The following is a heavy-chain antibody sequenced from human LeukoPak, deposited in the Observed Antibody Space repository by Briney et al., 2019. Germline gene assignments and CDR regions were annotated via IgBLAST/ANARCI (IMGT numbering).Heavy chain of an antibody. CDR2: IYYSGST. V-gene: IGHV4-59*12. J-gene: IGHJ4*02. CDR3: AGRVYYYDSVVYYI. Sequence: SETLSLTCTVSGGSFSGYYWSWIRQPPGKGLEWIGDIYYSGSTNYNPSLKSRVTISVDTSKNQFSLKLSSVTAADTAVYYFAGRVYYYDSVVYYIWGQGTLVNGPS. D-gene: IGHD3-22*01. CDR1: GGSFSGYY.